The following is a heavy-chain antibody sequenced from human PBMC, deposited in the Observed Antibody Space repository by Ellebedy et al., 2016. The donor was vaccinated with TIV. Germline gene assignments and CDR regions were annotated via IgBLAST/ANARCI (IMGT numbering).Heavy chain of an antibody. CDR2: ISSSSSYT. Sequence: GESLKISXAASGFTFSDYYMSWIRQAPGKGLEWVSYISSSSSYTNYADSVKGRFTISRDNAKNSLYLQMNSLRAEDTAVYYCAKGEYFDWLLPFDYWGQGTLVTVSS. CDR3: AKGEYFDWLLPFDY. J-gene: IGHJ4*02. V-gene: IGHV3-11*05. CDR1: GFTFSDYY. D-gene: IGHD3-9*01.